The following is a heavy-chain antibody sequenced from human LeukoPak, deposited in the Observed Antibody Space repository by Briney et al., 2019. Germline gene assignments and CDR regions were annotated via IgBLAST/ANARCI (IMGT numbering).Heavy chain of an antibody. V-gene: IGHV3-30*04. Sequence: GGSLRLSCAASEFTFSSYAMHWARQAPGKGLEWVAVISYDGSNKYYADSVKGRFTISRDNSKNTLYLQMNSLRAEDTAVYYCARGQYFEDYWGQGTLVTVSS. CDR3: ARGQYFEDY. J-gene: IGHJ4*02. CDR1: EFTFSSYA. CDR2: ISYDGSNK. D-gene: IGHD2/OR15-2a*01.